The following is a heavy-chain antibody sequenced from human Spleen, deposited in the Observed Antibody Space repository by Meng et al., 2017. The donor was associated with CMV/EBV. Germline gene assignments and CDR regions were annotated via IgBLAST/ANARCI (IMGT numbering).Heavy chain of an antibody. J-gene: IGHJ4*01. Sequence: SVKVSCKASGYTFIGYYMHWMRQAPGQGLEWMGRIIPLLGVANNAQKFQDRVTITADRFTSTAYMELRSLRYEDTAVYYCARGDVVVTAPLDYWGQGTVVTVSS. CDR3: ARGDVVVTAPLDY. CDR2: IIPLLGVA. V-gene: IGHV1-69*04. D-gene: IGHD2-21*02. CDR1: GYTFIGYY.